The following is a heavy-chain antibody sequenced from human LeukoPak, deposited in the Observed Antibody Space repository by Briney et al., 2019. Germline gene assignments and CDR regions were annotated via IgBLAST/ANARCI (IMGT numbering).Heavy chain of an antibody. V-gene: IGHV3-48*01. CDR3: ARGLKEWLQVPG. CDR1: GFTFSTYS. CDR2: ISSSSSTI. Sequence: GGSLRVSCAASGFTFSTYSMNWVRQAPGKGMEWVSYISSSSSTIFYADSVKGRFTISRDNAKNSLYLQMNSLRAEDTAMYYCARGLKEWLQVPGWGQGTLVTVSS. J-gene: IGHJ4*02. D-gene: IGHD5-24*01.